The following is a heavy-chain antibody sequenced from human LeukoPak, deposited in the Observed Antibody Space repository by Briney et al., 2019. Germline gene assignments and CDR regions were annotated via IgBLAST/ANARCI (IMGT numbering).Heavy chain of an antibody. CDR1: GYTFIGYY. J-gene: IGHJ4*02. Sequence: ASVKVSCKASGYTFIGYYLHWVRQAPGQGLEWMGWINPNSGGTNYAQKFQGRVTMTTDTSTSTAYMELRSLRSDDTAVYYCARDLLEYSYGPQFDYWGQGTLVTVSS. CDR2: INPNSGGT. D-gene: IGHD5-18*01. CDR3: ARDLLEYSYGPQFDY. V-gene: IGHV1-2*02.